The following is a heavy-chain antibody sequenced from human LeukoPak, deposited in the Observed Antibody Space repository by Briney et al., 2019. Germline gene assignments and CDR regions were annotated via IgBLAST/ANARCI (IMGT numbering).Heavy chain of an antibody. D-gene: IGHD3-22*01. V-gene: IGHV3-30-3*01. CDR2: ISYDGSNK. CDR1: GFTFSSYA. J-gene: IGHJ4*02. CDR3: ARGEGSYYYDSSGFLDY. Sequence: GALRLSCAASGFTFSSYAMHWVRQAPGKGLEWVAVISYDGSNKYYADSVKGRITISRDNSKNTLYLQMNSLRAEDTAVYYCARGEGSYYYDSSGFLDYWGQGTLVTVSS.